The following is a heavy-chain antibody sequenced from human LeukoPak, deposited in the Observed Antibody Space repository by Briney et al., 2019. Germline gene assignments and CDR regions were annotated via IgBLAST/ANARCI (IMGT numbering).Heavy chain of an antibody. V-gene: IGHV3-23*01. J-gene: IGHJ4*02. Sequence: GGSLRLSCAASGFTFSSYAMSWVRQAPGEGLEWVSAISGSGGSTYYADSVKGRFTISRDNSKNTLYLQMNSLRAEDTAVYYCAKDPLSGSYRQYYFAYWGQGTLVTVSS. D-gene: IGHD1-26*01. CDR2: ISGSGGST. CDR1: GFTFSSYA. CDR3: AKDPLSGSYRQYYFAY.